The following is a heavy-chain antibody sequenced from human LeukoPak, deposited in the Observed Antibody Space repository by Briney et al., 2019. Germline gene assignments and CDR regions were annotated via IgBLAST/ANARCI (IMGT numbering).Heavy chain of an antibody. Sequence: PSETLSLTCTVSGGSINSGSYYWSWIRQPAGKRLEWIGHIYTSGSPNYDPSLKSRVTISIDTSKNQVSLKLSSVTAADTAVYYCARGGYCSGGSCFFVYWGQGTLVTVSS. V-gene: IGHV4-61*09. J-gene: IGHJ4*02. CDR1: GGSINSGSYY. CDR2: IYTSGSP. D-gene: IGHD2-15*01. CDR3: ARGGYCSGGSCFFVY.